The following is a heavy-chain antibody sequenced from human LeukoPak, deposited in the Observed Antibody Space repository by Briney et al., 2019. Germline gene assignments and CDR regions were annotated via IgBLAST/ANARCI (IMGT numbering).Heavy chain of an antibody. Sequence: KPSETLSLTCTVSGDSISSGTYSWTWIRQPAGKGLEWIGGISTSGNTKFHPSLKSRVTMSLDTSENHFSLNIESVTAADTAVYYSARETEEIYSPSWGLYDYRYNMDVWGRGTTVTVSS. D-gene: IGHD6-13*01. CDR1: GDSISSGTYS. J-gene: IGHJ6*03. CDR3: ARETEEIYSPSWGLYDYRYNMDV. V-gene: IGHV4-61*02. CDR2: ISTSGNT.